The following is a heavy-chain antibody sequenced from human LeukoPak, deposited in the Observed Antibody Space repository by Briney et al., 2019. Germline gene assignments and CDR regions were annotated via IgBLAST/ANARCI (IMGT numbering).Heavy chain of an antibody. CDR1: GDSVSSNSAA. V-gene: IGHV6-1*01. D-gene: IGHD1-1*01. CDR2: TYYRSKWST. J-gene: IGHJ4*02. CDR3: ARSTGPIDY. Sequence: SQTLSLTCAISGDSVSSNSAAWNWIRQSPSRGLEWLGRTYYRSKWSTYYAVSVKSRISINRDTSKNQISLQLNSVTPGDTAVFYCARSTGPIDYWGQGTRFTVSS.